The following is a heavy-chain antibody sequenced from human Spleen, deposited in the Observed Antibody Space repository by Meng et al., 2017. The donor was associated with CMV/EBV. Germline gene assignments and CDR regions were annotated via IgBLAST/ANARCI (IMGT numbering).Heavy chain of an antibody. V-gene: IGHV4-30-4*08. CDR2: IYYSGST. J-gene: IGHJ5*02. CDR1: GSISSGDYY. CDR3: ARGRITLIAARRWFDP. D-gene: IGHD6-6*01. Sequence: GSISSGDYYWSWIRQPPGKGLEWIGYIYYSGSTYYNPSLKSRVTISVDTSKNQFSLKLSSVTAADTAVYYCARGRITLIAARRWFDPWGQGTLVTVSS.